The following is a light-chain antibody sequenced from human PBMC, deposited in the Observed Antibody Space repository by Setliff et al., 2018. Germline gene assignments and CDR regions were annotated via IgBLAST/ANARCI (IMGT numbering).Light chain of an antibody. CDR3: QVWDSRSDEAV. Sequence: SYELAQPPSVSVAPGKTAKITCGGNDIGSNSIHWYQQKPGQAPVLVISYDADRPSGIPERFSASKSGNTATLTISRVEVGDEADYYCQVWDSRSDEAVFGVGTK. V-gene: IGLV3-21*04. J-gene: IGLJ2*01. CDR2: YDA. CDR1: DIGSNS.